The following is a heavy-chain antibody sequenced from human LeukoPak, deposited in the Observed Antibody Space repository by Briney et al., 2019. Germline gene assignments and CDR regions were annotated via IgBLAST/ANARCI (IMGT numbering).Heavy chain of an antibody. D-gene: IGHD3-10*01. J-gene: IGHJ4*02. CDR2: ISAYNGNT. CDR1: GYTFTSCG. V-gene: IGHV1-18*01. Sequence: GASVKLSCKASGYTFTSCGISWVRQAPGQGLEWMGWISAYNGNTNYAQKLQGRVTMTTDTSTSTAYMELRSLRSDDTAVYYCARALLWFGDPTVDYWGQGTLVTVSS. CDR3: ARALLWFGDPTVDY.